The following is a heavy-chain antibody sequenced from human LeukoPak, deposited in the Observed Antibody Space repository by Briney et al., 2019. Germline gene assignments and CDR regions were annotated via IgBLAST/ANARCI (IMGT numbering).Heavy chain of an antibody. Sequence: PGGSLRLSCVASEFTFSSFAMSWVRQAPGKGLEWVSSIGGSGVNTYYADSLKGRFSISRDNSQNTLYLQMGSLRVEDTAIFYCAKVRSATGMTTTYFDYWGQGTLVTVSS. D-gene: IGHD1-26*01. V-gene: IGHV3-23*01. CDR2: IGGSGVNT. CDR1: EFTFSSFA. CDR3: AKVRSATGMTTTYFDY. J-gene: IGHJ4*02.